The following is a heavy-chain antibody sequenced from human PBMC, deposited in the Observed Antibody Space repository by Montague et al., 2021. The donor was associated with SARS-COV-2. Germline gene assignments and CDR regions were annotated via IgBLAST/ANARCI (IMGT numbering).Heavy chain of an antibody. CDR3: TRLPRGSGTWGYFDY. Sequence: SETLSLTCAVYGGSFSDFYWSWIRQPPGKGLEWIGEINHSGSSYYNPSLRSRVTLMVDASRNQFSLELSSVTAADTAMYYCTRLPRGSGTWGYFDYWAQGTLVTVSS. CDR2: INHSGSS. D-gene: IGHD3-10*01. CDR1: GGSFSDFY. V-gene: IGHV4-34*01. J-gene: IGHJ4*02.